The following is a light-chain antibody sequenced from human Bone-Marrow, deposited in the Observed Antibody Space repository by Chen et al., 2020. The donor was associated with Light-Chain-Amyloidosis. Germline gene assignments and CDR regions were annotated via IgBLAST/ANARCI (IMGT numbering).Light chain of an antibody. Sequence: IVMTQSPATLSVSPGERATLSCRASQSVSGNFAWYQQKPGQAPRLLIHGASTRATGIPARFSGSGSETEFTLTISSLQSEEFAVYYCQQYNDWPRTFGQGTKVDIK. J-gene: IGKJ1*01. V-gene: IGKV3-15*01. CDR1: QSVSGN. CDR3: QQYNDWPRT. CDR2: GAS.